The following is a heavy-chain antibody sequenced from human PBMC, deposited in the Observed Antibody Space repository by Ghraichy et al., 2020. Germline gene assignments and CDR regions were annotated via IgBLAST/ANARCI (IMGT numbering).Heavy chain of an antibody. Sequence: SETLSLTCTVSGGSISSSSYYWGWIRQPPGKGLEWIGSIYYSGSTYYNPSLKSRVTISVDTSKNQFSLKLSSVTAADTAVYYCGRQGPYYYDSSFDYWGQGTLVTVSS. CDR2: IYYSGST. D-gene: IGHD3-22*01. V-gene: IGHV4-39*01. CDR3: GRQGPYYYDSSFDY. CDR1: GGSISSSSYY. J-gene: IGHJ4*02.